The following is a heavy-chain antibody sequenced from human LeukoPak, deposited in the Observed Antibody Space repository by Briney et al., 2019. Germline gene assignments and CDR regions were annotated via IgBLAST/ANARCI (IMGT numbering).Heavy chain of an antibody. Sequence: PSETLSLTCTVSGDSISNYYWSWIRQPPGKGLEWIGDIYYSGSTNYNPSLKSRVTISVGTSKNQFSLKLSSVTAADTAVYYCARAIGSGWYGNGDYWGQGTLVTVSS. CDR2: IYYSGST. J-gene: IGHJ4*02. CDR3: ARAIGSGWYGNGDY. V-gene: IGHV4-59*01. D-gene: IGHD6-19*01. CDR1: GDSISNYY.